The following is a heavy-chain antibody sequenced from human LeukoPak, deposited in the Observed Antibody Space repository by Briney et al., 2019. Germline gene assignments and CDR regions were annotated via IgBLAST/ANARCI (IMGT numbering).Heavy chain of an antibody. CDR1: GGSFSGYY. J-gene: IGHJ4*02. V-gene: IGHV4-34*01. CDR2: INHSGST. D-gene: IGHD3-9*01. Sequence: SETLSLTCAVYGGSFSGYYWSWIRQPPGKGLEWIGEINHSGSTNYNPSLKSRVTIPVDTSKNQFSLKLSSVTAADTAVYYCATRPADILTGYSALWYFDYWGQGTLVTVSS. CDR3: ATRPADILTGYSALWYFDY.